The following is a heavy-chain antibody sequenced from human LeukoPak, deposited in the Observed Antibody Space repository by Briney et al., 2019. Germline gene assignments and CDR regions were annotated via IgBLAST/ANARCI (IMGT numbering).Heavy chain of an antibody. D-gene: IGHD2-2*02. CDR2: IYYSGST. J-gene: IGHJ4*02. CDR3: ARRCTSTTCYTGFDY. CDR1: GDSISSSSYY. V-gene: IGHV4-39*01. Sequence: PSETLSLTCTVSGDSISSSSYYWGWIRQPPGKGLEWIGSIYYSGSTYYNPSLKSRATISVDTSKNQFSLKLSSVTAADTAVYYCARRCTSTTCYTGFDYWGQGTLVTVSS.